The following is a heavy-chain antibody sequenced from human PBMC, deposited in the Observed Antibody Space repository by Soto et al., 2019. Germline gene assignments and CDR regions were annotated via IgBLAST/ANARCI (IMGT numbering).Heavy chain of an antibody. CDR1: GGSISSYY. V-gene: IGHV4-59*01. D-gene: IGHD4-17*01. J-gene: IGHJ4*02. CDR2: IYYSGST. CDR3: ATAPVTDYGDYLPDY. Sequence: SETLSLTCTVSGGSISSYYWSWIRQPPGKGLEWIGYIYYSGSTNYNPSLKSRVTISVDTSKNQFPLKLSSVTAADTAVYYCATAPVTDYGDYLPDYWGQGTLVTVSS.